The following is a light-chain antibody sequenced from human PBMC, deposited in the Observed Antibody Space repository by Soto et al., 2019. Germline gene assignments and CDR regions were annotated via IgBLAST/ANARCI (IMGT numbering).Light chain of an antibody. V-gene: IGKV3-20*01. Sequence: EFVLTQSPGTLSLSPGERATLSCRASQTVRNNYLAWYQQKPGQAPRLLIYDASSRATGIPDRFSGGGSGTDFTLTISRLEPEDFAVYYCQQYGTSPLTFGPGTRVD. J-gene: IGKJ3*01. CDR3: QQYGTSPLT. CDR1: QTVRNNY. CDR2: DAS.